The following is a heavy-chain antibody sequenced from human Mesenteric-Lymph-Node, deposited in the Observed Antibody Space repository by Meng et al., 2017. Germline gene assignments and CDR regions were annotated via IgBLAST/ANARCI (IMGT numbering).Heavy chain of an antibody. CDR3: ARVANYYDSSGYYYRIGGSYYFDY. D-gene: IGHD3-22*01. CDR1: GYTFTGYY. CDR2: INPNGGGT. V-gene: IGHV1-2*02. Sequence: ASVKVSCKASGYTFTGYYMHWVRQAPGQGLEWMGWINPNGGGTNYAQKFQGRVTMTRDTSTSTVYMELSSLRSEDTAVYYCARVANYYDSSGYYYRIGGSYYFDYWGQGTLVTVSS. J-gene: IGHJ4*02.